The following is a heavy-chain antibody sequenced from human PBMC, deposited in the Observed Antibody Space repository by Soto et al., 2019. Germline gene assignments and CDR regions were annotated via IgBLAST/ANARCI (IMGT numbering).Heavy chain of an antibody. CDR1: GFTLSSYS. CDR3: ARAQPVFYDFWSGYRDD. D-gene: IGHD3-3*01. CDR2: ISSSSSYI. Sequence: GALRVFCADSGFTLSSYSINWVRQAPGKGLEWVSSISSSSSYIYYADSVKGRFTISRDNAKNSLYLQMNSLRAEDTAVYYCARAQPVFYDFWSGYRDDWGQGTLVT. J-gene: IGHJ4*02. V-gene: IGHV3-21*01.